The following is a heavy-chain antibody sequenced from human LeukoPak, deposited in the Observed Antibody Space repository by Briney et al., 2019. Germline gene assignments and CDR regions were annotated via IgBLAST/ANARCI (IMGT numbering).Heavy chain of an antibody. CDR2: ISNNGGST. CDR1: GFTFSSYV. J-gene: IGHJ4*02. D-gene: IGHD3-3*01. Sequence: GGSLRLSCEASGFTFSSYVMHWVRQAPGRGLEYVSAISNNGGSTYYANSVKGRFTISRDNSKNTLYLQMGSLRAEDMAVYYCARAVNFWSGYLVWGQGTLVTVSS. V-gene: IGHV3-64*01. CDR3: ARAVNFWSGYLV.